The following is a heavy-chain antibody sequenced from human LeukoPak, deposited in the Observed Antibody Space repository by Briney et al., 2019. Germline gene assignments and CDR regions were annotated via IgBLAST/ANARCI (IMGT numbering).Heavy chain of an antibody. V-gene: IGHV4-39*01. D-gene: IGHD6-19*01. CDR2: IYYSGST. Sequence: PSETLSLTCTVSGGSISSSSYYWGWIRQPPGKGLEWIGNIYYSGSTYYNPSLKSRVSISADTPKNQFSLKLGSVTAADTAVYYCARSYSSGWYGPYYFDYWGQGTLVTVSS. CDR3: ARSYSSGWYGPYYFDY. CDR1: GGSISSSSYY. J-gene: IGHJ4*02.